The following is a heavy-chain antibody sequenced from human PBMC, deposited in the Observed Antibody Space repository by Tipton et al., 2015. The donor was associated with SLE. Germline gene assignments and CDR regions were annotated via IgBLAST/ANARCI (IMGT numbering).Heavy chain of an antibody. CDR1: GGSISSGSNY. CDR2: MYYDGPT. Sequence: TLSLTCTVSGGSISSGSNYWSWIRQPPGKGLEWIGYMYYDGPTDYNPSLNSRVTISVDMSKNQFSLKLSSVTAADTAVYYCARGRTPFDSWGQGTLVTVSS. D-gene: IGHD1-1*01. J-gene: IGHJ4*02. V-gene: IGHV4-61*01. CDR3: ARGRTPFDS.